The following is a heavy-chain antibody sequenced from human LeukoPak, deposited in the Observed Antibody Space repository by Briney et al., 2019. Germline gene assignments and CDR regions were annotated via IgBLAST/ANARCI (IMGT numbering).Heavy chain of an antibody. V-gene: IGHV3-11*01. Sequence: GGSLSLSCAASGFTFSSYNMNWIRQTPGKGLESLAYISGSGSDIYYADSVKGRFTISRDNAKNSLYLQLDSLRPEDTALYYCSTEPRSLLYWGHGTLVTVSS. CDR3: STEPRSLLY. CDR2: ISGSGSDI. J-gene: IGHJ4*01. CDR1: GFTFSSYN. D-gene: IGHD4-17*01.